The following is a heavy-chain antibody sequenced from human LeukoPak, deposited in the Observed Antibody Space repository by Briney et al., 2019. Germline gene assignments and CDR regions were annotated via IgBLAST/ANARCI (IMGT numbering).Heavy chain of an antibody. Sequence: GGSLRLSCAASGFTFSSYGMHWVRQAPGKGLEWVAVISYDGSNKYYADSVKGRFTISRDNSKNTVYLQMSSLRADDTAVYYCAKTDCTSSSCYTIDSWGQGTLVTVSS. D-gene: IGHD2-2*02. J-gene: IGHJ4*02. CDR1: GFTFSSYG. CDR3: AKTDCTSSSCYTIDS. V-gene: IGHV3-30*18. CDR2: ISYDGSNK.